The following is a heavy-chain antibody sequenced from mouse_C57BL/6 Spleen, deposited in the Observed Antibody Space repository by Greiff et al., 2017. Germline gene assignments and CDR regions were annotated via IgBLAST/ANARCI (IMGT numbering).Heavy chain of an antibody. V-gene: IGHV1-82*01. D-gene: IGHD1-1*01. CDR1: GYAFSSSW. Sequence: VQLQQSGPELVKPGASVKISCKASGYAFSSSWMNWVKQRPGKGLEWIGRIYPGDGDTNYNGKFKGKATLTADKSSSTAYMQLSSLTSEDSAVYFCAREGYYGSSPRDVWGTGTTVTVSS. CDR2: IYPGDGDT. CDR3: AREGYYGSSPRDV. J-gene: IGHJ1*03.